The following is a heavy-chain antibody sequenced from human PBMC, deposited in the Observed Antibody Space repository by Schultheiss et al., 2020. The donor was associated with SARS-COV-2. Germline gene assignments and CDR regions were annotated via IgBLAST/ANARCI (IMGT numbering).Heavy chain of an antibody. V-gene: IGHV1-2*02. CDR1: GYTFTGYY. Sequence: ASVKVSCKASGYTFTGYYMHWVRQAPGQGLEWMGWINPNSGGTNYAQKFQGRITLTRDMSITTAYMELSRLRSDDTAVYYCARVGSSSRSWFDPWGQGILVTVSS. D-gene: IGHD6-13*01. CDR2: INPNSGGT. J-gene: IGHJ5*02. CDR3: ARVGSSSRSWFDP.